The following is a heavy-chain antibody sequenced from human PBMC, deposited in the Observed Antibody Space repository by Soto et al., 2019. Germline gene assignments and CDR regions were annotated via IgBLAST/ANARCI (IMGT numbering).Heavy chain of an antibody. CDR3: GRLEGLATISYYFDY. J-gene: IGHJ4*02. D-gene: IGHD3-9*01. Sequence: LSLTCTVSGGSVSSSSYYRGWVRQPPGKGLEWIGSVYYSGSTYCNPSLESRVTISVDKSKNQFSLKLMSLSAADTAVYYCGRLEGLATISYYFDYWGQGALVTVSS. CDR2: VYYSGST. V-gene: IGHV4-39*01. CDR1: GGSVSSSSYY.